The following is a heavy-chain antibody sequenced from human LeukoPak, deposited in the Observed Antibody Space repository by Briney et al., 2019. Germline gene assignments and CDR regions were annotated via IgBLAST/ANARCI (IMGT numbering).Heavy chain of an antibody. J-gene: IGHJ6*03. Sequence: ASVKVSCKASGGTFSSYAISWVRQAPGQGLEWMGGIIPIFGTANYAQKFQGRVTITADESTSTAYMELSSLRSEDTAVYYCARGLPVIATKGYYYYMDVWGKGTTVTVSS. CDR2: IIPIFGTA. D-gene: IGHD2-21*01. V-gene: IGHV1-69*13. CDR3: ARGLPVIATKGYYYYMDV. CDR1: GGTFSSYA.